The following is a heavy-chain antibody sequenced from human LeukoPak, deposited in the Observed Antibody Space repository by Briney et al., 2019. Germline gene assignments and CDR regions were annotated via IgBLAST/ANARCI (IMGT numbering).Heavy chain of an antibody. CDR2: IYYSGST. V-gene: IGHV4-59*01. Sequence: SETLSLTCTVSGGPISSYYWSWIRQPPGKGLEWIGYIYYSGSTNYNPSLKSRVTISVDTSKNQFSLKLSSVTAADTAVYYCARGDSSGWYYFDYWGQGTLVTVSS. D-gene: IGHD6-19*01. CDR1: GGPISSYY. CDR3: ARGDSSGWYYFDY. J-gene: IGHJ4*02.